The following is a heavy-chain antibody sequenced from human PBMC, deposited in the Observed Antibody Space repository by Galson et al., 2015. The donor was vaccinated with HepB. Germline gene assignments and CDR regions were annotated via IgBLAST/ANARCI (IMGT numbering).Heavy chain of an antibody. J-gene: IGHJ4*02. CDR3: ARDTGVGAYPGDY. CDR1: GYTFTGYY. Sequence: SVKVSCKASGYTFTGYYMHWVRQAPGQGLEWMGWINPNSGGTNYAQKFQGRVTMTRDTSISTAYMELSRLRSDDTAVYYCARDTGVGAYPGDYWGQGTLVTVSS. D-gene: IGHD1-26*01. CDR2: INPNSGGT. V-gene: IGHV1-2*02.